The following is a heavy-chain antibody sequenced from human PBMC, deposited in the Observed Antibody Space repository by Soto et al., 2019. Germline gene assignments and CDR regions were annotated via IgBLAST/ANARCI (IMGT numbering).Heavy chain of an antibody. D-gene: IGHD5-12*01. V-gene: IGHV3-33*01. CDR2: IWCDGSNK. CDR1: GFTFSSYG. Sequence: GGSLRLSCAASGFTFSSYGMHWVRQAPGKGLEWVAVIWCDGSNKYYADSVKGRFTISRDNSKNTLYLQMNSLRAEDTAVYYCARDQDGYNFFYYWGQGTLLTVSS. CDR3: ARDQDGYNFFYY. J-gene: IGHJ4*02.